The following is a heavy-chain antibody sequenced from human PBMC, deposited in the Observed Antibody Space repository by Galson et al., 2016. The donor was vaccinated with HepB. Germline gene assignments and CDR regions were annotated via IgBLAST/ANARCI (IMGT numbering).Heavy chain of an antibody. CDR3: ARDSAVGATEFYFGMDV. CDR1: GFTFSSYY. J-gene: IGHJ6*02. Sequence: SLRLSCAGSGFTFSSYYMNWVRQAPGKGLEWVANINQDGREKNYVDSVKGRFTISRDNAKNSLYLQMNSLRTEDTAVYYCARDSAVGATEFYFGMDVWGQGTTVTVSS. CDR2: INQDGREK. V-gene: IGHV3-7*03. D-gene: IGHD1-26*01.